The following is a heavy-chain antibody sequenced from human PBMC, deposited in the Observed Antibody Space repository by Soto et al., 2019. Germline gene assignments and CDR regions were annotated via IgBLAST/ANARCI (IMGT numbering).Heavy chain of an antibody. D-gene: IGHD4-17*01. V-gene: IGHV4-31*03. J-gene: IGHJ6*02. CDR2: IYYSGST. CDR3: ARDSDYPSGGMDV. CDR1: GGSISSGGYY. Sequence: QVQLQESGPGLVKPSQTLSLTCTVSGGSISSGGYYWSWIRQHPGKGLEWIGYIYYSGSTYYNPSLKSRVTISGNPSKNQFSLKLSSVTAADTAVYYCARDSDYPSGGMDVWGQGTTVTVSS.